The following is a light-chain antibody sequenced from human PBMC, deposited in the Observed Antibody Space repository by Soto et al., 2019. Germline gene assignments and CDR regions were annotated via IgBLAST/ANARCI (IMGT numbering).Light chain of an antibody. CDR3: QQYNNWHPLT. V-gene: IGKV3D-15*01. CDR1: QSVSIN. Sequence: EIVRTQSPGTLSVSPGERATLSCRASQSVSINLAWYQQKPGQAPRLLIYDASTRATGIPARFSGSGSGTEFTLTISSLQSKDFAVYYCQQYNNWHPLTFGGGTKVDIK. J-gene: IGKJ4*01. CDR2: DAS.